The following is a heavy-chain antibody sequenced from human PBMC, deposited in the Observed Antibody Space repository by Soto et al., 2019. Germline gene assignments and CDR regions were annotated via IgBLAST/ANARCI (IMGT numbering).Heavy chain of an antibody. Sequence: EVQLLESGGGLVQPGGSLRLSCAASGFTFSSYAMSWVRQAPGKGLEWVSAISGSGGSTYYADSVKGRFTISRDNSKNTLYLQMNSLSAEDTAVYYCAKLRSRTYGDWGGWYFDLWGRGTLVTVSS. V-gene: IGHV3-23*01. CDR2: ISGSGGST. D-gene: IGHD4-17*01. CDR1: GFTFSSYA. CDR3: AKLRSRTYGDWGGWYFDL. J-gene: IGHJ2*01.